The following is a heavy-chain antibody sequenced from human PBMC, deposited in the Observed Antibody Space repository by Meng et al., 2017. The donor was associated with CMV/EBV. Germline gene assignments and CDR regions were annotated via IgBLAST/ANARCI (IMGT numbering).Heavy chain of an antibody. J-gene: IGHJ4*02. CDR2: IIPIFGTA. Sequence: SALVPSNASSGSFSSYATSWVRQAPAEGLEGMGGIIPIFGTANYAQKSQGRVTITTDESTSKAYMELSSLRSEDTAVYYCARWGYCSSFSCTWGYFDYWGKGTLVTVSS. D-gene: IGHD2-2*01. CDR3: ARWGYCSSFSCTWGYFDY. CDR1: SGSFSSYA. V-gene: IGHV1-69*05.